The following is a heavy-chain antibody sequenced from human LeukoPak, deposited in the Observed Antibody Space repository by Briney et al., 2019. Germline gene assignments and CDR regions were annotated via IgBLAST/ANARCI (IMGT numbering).Heavy chain of an antibody. Sequence: SETLSRTCTVSGCSSSSYYWSWIRQPPGKGLEWIGYIYTSGSTNYNPSLKSRVTISVDTSKNQFSLKLSSVTAADTAVYYCARHRSPDYYYYYMDVWGKGTTVTVSS. J-gene: IGHJ6*03. V-gene: IGHV4-4*09. D-gene: IGHD1-26*01. CDR3: ARHRSPDYYYYYMDV. CDR1: GCSSSSYY. CDR2: IYTSGST.